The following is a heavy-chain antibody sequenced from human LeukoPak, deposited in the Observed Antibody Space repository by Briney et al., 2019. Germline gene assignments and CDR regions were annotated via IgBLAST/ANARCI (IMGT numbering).Heavy chain of an antibody. J-gene: IGHJ4*02. CDR3: ARGLIAAAGSPSDY. Sequence: GASVKVSCKASGGTFSSYAISWVRQAPGQGLEWMGGIIPIFGTANYAQKFQGRVTITADESTSTAYMELSSLRSEDTAVYYCARGLIAAAGSPSDYWGQGTLVTVSS. V-gene: IGHV1-69*13. D-gene: IGHD6-13*01. CDR2: IIPIFGTA. CDR1: GGTFSSYA.